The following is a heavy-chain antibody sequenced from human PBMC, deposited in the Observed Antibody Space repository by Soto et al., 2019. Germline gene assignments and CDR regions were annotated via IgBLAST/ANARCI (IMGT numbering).Heavy chain of an antibody. CDR3: AKDGGGTTVVTQGLDY. CDR1: GFTFSSYG. J-gene: IGHJ4*02. Sequence: QVQLVESGGGVVQPGRSLRLSCAASGFTFSSYGMHWVRQAPGKGLEWVAVISYDGSNKYYADSVKGRFTISRDNSKNMLYLQMNSLRAEDTAVYYCAKDGGGTTVVTQGLDYWGQGTLVTVSS. V-gene: IGHV3-30*18. CDR2: ISYDGSNK. D-gene: IGHD4-17*01.